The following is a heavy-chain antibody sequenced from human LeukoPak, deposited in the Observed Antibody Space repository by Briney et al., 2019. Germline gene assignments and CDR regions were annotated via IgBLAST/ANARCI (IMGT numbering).Heavy chain of an antibody. J-gene: IGHJ1*01. CDR3: ARTHYYGSGGYFHFQH. CDR1: GYSFTSYW. CDR2: IYPGDSDT. Sequence: GESLKISCKGSGYSFTSYWIAWVRQMPGKGLEWMGIIYPGDSDTRYSPSFQGQVTISADKSISTAYLQWSSLKASDTAMYYCARTHYYGSGGYFHFQHWGQGTLVTVSS. V-gene: IGHV5-51*01. D-gene: IGHD3-10*01.